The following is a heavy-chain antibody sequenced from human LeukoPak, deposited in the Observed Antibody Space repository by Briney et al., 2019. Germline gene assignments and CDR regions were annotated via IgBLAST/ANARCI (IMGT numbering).Heavy chain of an antibody. CDR1: GGYISSYY. Sequence: PSETLSLTCTVSGGYISSYYWSWIRQPPGKGLEWIGEINHSGSTNYNPSLKSRVTISVDTSKNQFSLKLSSVTAADTAVYYCARRKIAAAGLDYWGQGTLVTVSS. CDR2: INHSGST. D-gene: IGHD6-13*01. J-gene: IGHJ4*02. V-gene: IGHV4-34*01. CDR3: ARRKIAAAGLDY.